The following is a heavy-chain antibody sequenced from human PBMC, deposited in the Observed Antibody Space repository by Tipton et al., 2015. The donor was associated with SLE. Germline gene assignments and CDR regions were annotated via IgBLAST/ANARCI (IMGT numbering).Heavy chain of an antibody. J-gene: IGHJ4*02. CDR2: IYYSGST. CDR1: GGSISSSDYY. V-gene: IGHV4-31*03. CDR3: ARGFPHTIAAAGYYFDY. D-gene: IGHD6-13*01. Sequence: TLSLTCTVSGGSISSSDYYWTWIRQHPGKGLEWIGYIYYSGSTYYNPSLKSRVTISVDTSKNQFSLKLSSVTAADTAVYYCARGFPHTIAAAGYYFDYWGQGTLVTVSS.